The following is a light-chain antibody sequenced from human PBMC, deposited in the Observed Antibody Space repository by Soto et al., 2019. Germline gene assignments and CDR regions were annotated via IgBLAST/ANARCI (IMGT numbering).Light chain of an antibody. CDR2: AAS. CDR1: QTISSW. Sequence: DIQLTQSPYTLSASVGDRATITCRASQTISSWLAWYQLKPGKAPKVMIYAASSLQSGVPSRFSGSGSGKDCTLTISSLQPEDVAPYYCQPSYSTPLTLVGGNKVDI. CDR3: QPSYSTPLT. V-gene: IGKV1-39*01. J-gene: IGKJ4*01.